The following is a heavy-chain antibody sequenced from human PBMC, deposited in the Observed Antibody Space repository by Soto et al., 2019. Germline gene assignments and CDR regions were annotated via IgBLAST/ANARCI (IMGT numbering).Heavy chain of an antibody. D-gene: IGHD3-16*02. CDR3: ARSSAGVFGIIIEGSNWLAP. CDR1: GYTFHNYG. J-gene: IGHJ5*02. V-gene: IGHV1-18*01. Sequence: ASVKVSCKASGYTFHNYGVNWVRQAPGHGLEWMGRISAYNYNTHYAQNFEVRVTMTTDTSTSTAYMELRSLRSEDTAIYYCARSSAGVFGIIIEGSNWLAPWGQGSLVTVSS. CDR2: ISAYNYNT.